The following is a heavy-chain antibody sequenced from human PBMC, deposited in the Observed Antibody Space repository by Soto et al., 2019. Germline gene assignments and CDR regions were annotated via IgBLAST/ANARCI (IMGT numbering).Heavy chain of an antibody. D-gene: IGHD3-10*01. V-gene: IGHV3-9*01. CDR3: ASYGSGSIQY. Sequence: YLVFSSASSGFTFDDYAMNWVRQAPGKGLDWVSGISLNSGSLGYADSVNGRFTISRDNSKNSLYLQMNSLRAEDTALYYCASYGSGSIQYWGQGTMVTGSS. J-gene: IGHJ4*02. CDR1: GFTFDDYA. CDR2: ISLNSGSL.